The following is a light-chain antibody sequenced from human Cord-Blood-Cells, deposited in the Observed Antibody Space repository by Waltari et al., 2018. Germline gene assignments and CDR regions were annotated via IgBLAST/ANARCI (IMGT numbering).Light chain of an antibody. CDR2: SNN. J-gene: IGLJ3*02. Sequence: QSVLTQPPSASGTPGQRVTIPCSGSSSNIGSNTVNWYQQLPGTAPKHLIYSNNPRPSGVPDRFSGSKSGTSASLAISGLQSEDEADYYCAAWDDSLNGPVFGGGTKLTVL. CDR3: AAWDDSLNGPV. CDR1: SSNIGSNT. V-gene: IGLV1-44*01.